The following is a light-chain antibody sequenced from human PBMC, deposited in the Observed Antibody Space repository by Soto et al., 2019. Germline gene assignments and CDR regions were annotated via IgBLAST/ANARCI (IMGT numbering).Light chain of an antibody. V-gene: IGLV1-40*01. CDR3: QSYDSSLSVHVV. CDR1: SSHIGAGYD. CDR2: GNS. Sequence: QSVLTQPPSVSGAPGQRVTISCTGSSSHIGAGYDVHWYQQLPGTAPKLLIYGNSNRPSGVPDRFSGSKSGTSASLAITGLQAEDEADYYCQSYDSSLSVHVVFGGGTKVTVL. J-gene: IGLJ2*01.